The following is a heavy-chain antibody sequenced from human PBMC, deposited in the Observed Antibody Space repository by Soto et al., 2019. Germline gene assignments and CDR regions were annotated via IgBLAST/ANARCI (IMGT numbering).Heavy chain of an antibody. J-gene: IGHJ6*02. CDR3: AREGGYYGSGSYSTGMDV. V-gene: IGHV3-30-3*01. Sequence: GGSLRLSCAASGFTFSSYAMHWVRQAPGKGLEWVAVISYDGSNKYYADSVKGRFTISRDNSKNTLYLQMNSLRAEDTAVYYCAREGGYYGSGSYSTGMDVWGRGTTVTVSS. D-gene: IGHD3-10*01. CDR1: GFTFSSYA. CDR2: ISYDGSNK.